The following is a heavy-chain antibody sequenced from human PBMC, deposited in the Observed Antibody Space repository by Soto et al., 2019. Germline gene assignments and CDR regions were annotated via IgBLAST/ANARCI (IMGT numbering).Heavy chain of an antibody. D-gene: IGHD6-13*01. V-gene: IGHV3-23*01. J-gene: IGHJ6*03. CDR2: ISGSGGST. CDR1: GFTFSSYA. Sequence: GGSLRLSCAASGFTFSSYAMSWVRQAPGKGLEWVSAISGSGGSTYYADSVKGRFTISRANSKNTLYLQMNSLRAEDTAVYYCAKEGSSWPELYYYYYMDVWGKGTTVTVSS. CDR3: AKEGSSWPELYYYYYMDV.